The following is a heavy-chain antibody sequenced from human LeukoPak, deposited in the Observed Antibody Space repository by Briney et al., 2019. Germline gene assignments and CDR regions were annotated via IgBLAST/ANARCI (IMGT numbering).Heavy chain of an antibody. D-gene: IGHD6-19*01. Sequence: PLASVKVSCKASGGTFSSYAISWVRQAPGQGLEWMGGIIPIFGTANYAQKFQDRVTISADKSTTTVYMALSSLRYEDTAMYYCARESVAGGFEYWGQGTLVTVSS. CDR3: ARESVAGGFEY. V-gene: IGHV1-69*06. J-gene: IGHJ4*02. CDR1: GGTFSSYA. CDR2: IIPIFGTA.